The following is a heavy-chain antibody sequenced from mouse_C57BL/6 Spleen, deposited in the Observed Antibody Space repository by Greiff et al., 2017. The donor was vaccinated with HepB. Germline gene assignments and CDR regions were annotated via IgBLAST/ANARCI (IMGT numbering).Heavy chain of an antibody. CDR1: GFTFSDYG. J-gene: IGHJ4*01. Sequence: VQLKESGGGLVKPGGSLKLSCAASGFTFSDYGMHWVRQAPEKGLEWVAYISSGSSTIYYADTVKGRFTISRDNAKNTLFLQMTSLRSEDTAMYYCARPYDGSYYYAMDYWGQGTSVTVSS. CDR2: ISSGSSTI. V-gene: IGHV5-17*01. CDR3: ARPYDGSYYYAMDY. D-gene: IGHD2-3*01.